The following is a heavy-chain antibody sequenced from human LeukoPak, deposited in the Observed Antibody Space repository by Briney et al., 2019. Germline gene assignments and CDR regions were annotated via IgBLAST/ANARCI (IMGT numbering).Heavy chain of an antibody. V-gene: IGHV3-11*04. CDR1: GFTFSDYY. CDR2: ISSSGSTI. J-gene: IGHJ6*03. D-gene: IGHD1-1*01. CDR3: ARDHRGTYYYYYMDV. Sequence: GGSLRLSCAASGFTFSDYYMSWIRQAPGKGLEWVPYISSSGSTICYADSVKGRFTISRDNAKNSLYLQMNSLRAEDTAVYYCARDHRGTYYYYYMDVWGKGTTVTVSS.